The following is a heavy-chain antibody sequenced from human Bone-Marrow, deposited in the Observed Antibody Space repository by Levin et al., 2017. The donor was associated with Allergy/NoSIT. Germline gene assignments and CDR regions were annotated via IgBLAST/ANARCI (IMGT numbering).Heavy chain of an antibody. CDR2: IYPGDSDT. J-gene: IGHJ4*02. V-gene: IGHV5-51*01. CDR1: GYSFSNYW. Sequence: GGSLRLSCKGSGYSFSNYWIAWVRQMPGKGLEWMGIIYPGDSDTRYSSSFQGQVTISADKSIDTAYLQWSSLRASDTAMYYCARRATATPYFEYWGQGTLVTVSS. D-gene: IGHD2-15*01. CDR3: ARRATATPYFEY.